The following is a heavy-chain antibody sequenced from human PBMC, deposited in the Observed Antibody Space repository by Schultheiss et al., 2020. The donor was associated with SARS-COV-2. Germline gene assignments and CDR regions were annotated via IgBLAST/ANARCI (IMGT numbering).Heavy chain of an antibody. J-gene: IGHJ6*02. CDR3: AKDSPSGSYLTYYGMDV. D-gene: IGHD1-26*01. V-gene: IGHV4-4*07. CDR1: GGSVHNYY. Sequence: SQTLSLTCSVAGGSVHNYYWGWIRHPAGKGLEWIGHIYPSGTTNYNPSLTSRVTLSLDTSKNQISLKLSSVTAADTALYYCAKDSPSGSYLTYYGMDVWGQGTTVTVSS. CDR2: IYPSGTT.